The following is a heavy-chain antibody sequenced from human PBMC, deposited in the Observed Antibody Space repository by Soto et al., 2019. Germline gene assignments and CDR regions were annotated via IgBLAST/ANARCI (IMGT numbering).Heavy chain of an antibody. J-gene: IGHJ4*02. CDR2: SAFSGRLT. V-gene: IGHV3-23*01. CDR3: ANILVGQWLVPGGY. CDR1: GFTSS. Sequence: EVQILESGGALIQPGGSLRISCAASGFTSSMTWVRQAPGKGLEWVSASAFSGRLTYYADSVKGRFTIFRDTSVNTLFLQMNSLRTEDTAVYYCANILVGQWLVPGGYWGPGTLVTVSS. D-gene: IGHD6-19*01.